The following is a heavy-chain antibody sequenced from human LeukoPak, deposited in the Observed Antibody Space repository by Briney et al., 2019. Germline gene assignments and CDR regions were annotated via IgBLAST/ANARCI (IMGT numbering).Heavy chain of an antibody. CDR1: GGSISTYY. Sequence: SETLSLTCTVSGGSISTYYWSWNRQPPGEGLEWIGSIIYTGSTNYNPSLKSRVTISLDASKNQFSLKLNSVTAADTAVYYCARGRVPGYWGQGTLITVSS. J-gene: IGHJ4*02. D-gene: IGHD3-10*02. V-gene: IGHV4-59*01. CDR3: ARGRVPGY. CDR2: IIYTGST.